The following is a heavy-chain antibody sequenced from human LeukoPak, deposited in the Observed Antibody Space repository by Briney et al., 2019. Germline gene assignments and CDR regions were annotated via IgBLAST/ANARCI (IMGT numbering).Heavy chain of an antibody. J-gene: IGHJ6*02. CDR2: ISSSGSTI. CDR3: ARDLQYYDILTGYPFYYYYYGMDV. D-gene: IGHD3-9*01. V-gene: IGHV3-48*03. Sequence: PGGSLRLSCAASGFTFSSYEMNWVRQAPGKGLEWASYISSSGSTIHYADSVKGRFTISRDNAKNSLYLQMNSLRAGDTAVYYCARDLQYYDILTGYPFYYYYYGMDVWGQGTTVAVSS. CDR1: GFTFSSYE.